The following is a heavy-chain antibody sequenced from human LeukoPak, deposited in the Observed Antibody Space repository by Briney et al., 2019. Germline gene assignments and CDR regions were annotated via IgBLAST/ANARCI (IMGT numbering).Heavy chain of an antibody. CDR3: ARHAPGYFDY. V-gene: IGHV4-59*08. Sequence: SETLSLTCSVSDGSISSYYWSWIRQPPGKGLEWIGSIYYTGSTTYNPSLKSRVTVSVDTSKNQFSLKLSSVTAADTAVYYCARHAPGYFDYWGQGALVTVSS. CDR2: IYYTGST. CDR1: DGSISSYY. D-gene: IGHD3-10*01. J-gene: IGHJ4*02.